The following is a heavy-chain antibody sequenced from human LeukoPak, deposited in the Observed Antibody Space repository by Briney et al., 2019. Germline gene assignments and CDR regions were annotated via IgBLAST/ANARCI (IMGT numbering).Heavy chain of an antibody. CDR2: ISSSRRYI. CDR1: GFTFSNYG. CDR3: ARDRIGGFHY. D-gene: IGHD3-3*01. V-gene: IGHV3-21*01. Sequence: GRSESLSWTASGFTFSNYGMRWVRHAQGKGLEWVSSISSSRRYIYHADSVKGRFTISRDNAKNSLCLQMKSLRAGDTAVYFCARDRIGGFHYWGGGTLLTLSS. J-gene: IGHJ4*02.